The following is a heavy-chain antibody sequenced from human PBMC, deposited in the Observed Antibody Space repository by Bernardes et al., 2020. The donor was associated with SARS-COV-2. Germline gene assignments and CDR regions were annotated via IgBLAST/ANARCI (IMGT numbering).Heavy chain of an antibody. CDR1: GGSFSGYY. CDR2: INHSGST. D-gene: IGHD3-16*02. CDR3: ARDPGGVIEGWFDP. J-gene: IGHJ5*02. V-gene: IGHV4-34*01. Sequence: SETLSLTCAVYGGSFSGYYWSWIRQPPGKGLEWIGEINHSGSTNYNPSLKSRVTISVDTSKNQFSLKLSSVTAADTAVYYCARDPGGVIEGWFDPWGQGTLVTVSS.